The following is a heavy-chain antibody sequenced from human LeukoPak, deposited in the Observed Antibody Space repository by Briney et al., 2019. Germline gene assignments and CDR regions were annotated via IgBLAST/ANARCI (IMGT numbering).Heavy chain of an antibody. CDR3: ARDVVRGSGGDV. D-gene: IGHD3-10*01. V-gene: IGHV3-11*04. J-gene: IGHJ6*04. CDR1: GFTFSDSY. CDR2: ISNSGSTI. Sequence: PGGSLRLSCAASGFTFSDSYMTWIRQAPGKGLEWVSYISNSGSTIYYADSVKGRFTISRDNAKNSLYLQMNSLRAEDTAVYYCARDVVRGSGGDVWGKGTTVTISS.